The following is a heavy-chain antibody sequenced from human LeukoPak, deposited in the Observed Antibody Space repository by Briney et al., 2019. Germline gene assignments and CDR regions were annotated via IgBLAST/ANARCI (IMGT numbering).Heavy chain of an antibody. CDR3: ARDPEYSSGWSNWFDP. V-gene: IGHV1-69*13. J-gene: IGHJ5*02. D-gene: IGHD6-19*01. CDR1: GGTFSSYA. Sequence: SVKVSCKASGGTFSSYAISWVRQAPGQGLEWMGGIIPIFGTANYAQKFQGRVTITADESTSTAYMELSSLRSEDAAVYYCARDPEYSSGWSNWFDPWGQGTLVTVSS. CDR2: IIPIFGTA.